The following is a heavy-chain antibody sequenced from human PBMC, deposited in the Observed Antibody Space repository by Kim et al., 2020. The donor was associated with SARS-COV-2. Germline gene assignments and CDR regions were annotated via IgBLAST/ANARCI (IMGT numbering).Heavy chain of an antibody. CDR2: INHSGST. CDR1: GGSFSGYY. V-gene: IGHV4-34*01. D-gene: IGHD3-3*01. CDR3: ARQFNVLRFLEWSPSRGWFDP. J-gene: IGHJ5*02. Sequence: SETLSLTCAVYGGSFSGYYWSWIRQPPGKGLEWIGEINHSGSTNYNPSLKSRVTISVDTSKNQFSLKLSSVTAADTAVYYCARQFNVLRFLEWSPSRGWFDPWGQGTLVTVSS.